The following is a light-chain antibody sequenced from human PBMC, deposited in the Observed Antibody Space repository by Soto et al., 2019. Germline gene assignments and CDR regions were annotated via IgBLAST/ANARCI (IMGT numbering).Light chain of an antibody. CDR2: DAS. Sequence: AIQLTQSPSSLSASVGDRVTITCRASQGISSALAWYQQKPGKAPKLLIYDASSLESGVPSRFSGSGSGTDFXLTISXLXPEDFATYYCXQFNSYPLITFGQGTRLEIK. J-gene: IGKJ5*01. CDR3: XQFNSYPLIT. CDR1: QGISSA. V-gene: IGKV1-13*02.